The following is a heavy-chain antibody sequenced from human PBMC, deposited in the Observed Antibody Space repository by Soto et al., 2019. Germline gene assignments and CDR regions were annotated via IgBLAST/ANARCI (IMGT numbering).Heavy chain of an antibody. V-gene: IGHV3-30-3*01. Sequence: PGGSLRLSCAASGFTFSSYAMHWVRQAPGKGLEWVTVISYDGSNKYYADSVKGRFTISRDNSKNTLYLQMNSLRAEDTAVYYCARELDSEAARPLDYWGQGTLVTVSS. CDR3: ARELDSEAARPLDY. D-gene: IGHD6-6*01. J-gene: IGHJ4*02. CDR1: GFTFSSYA. CDR2: ISYDGSNK.